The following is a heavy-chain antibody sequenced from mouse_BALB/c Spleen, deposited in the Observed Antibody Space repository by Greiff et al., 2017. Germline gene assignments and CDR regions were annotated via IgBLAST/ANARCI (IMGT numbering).Heavy chain of an antibody. D-gene: IGHD4-1*01. CDR1: GYTFTDYN. J-gene: IGHJ3*01. Sequence: VQLKQSGPELVKPGASVKIPCKASGYTFTDYNMDWVKQSHGKSLEWIGDINPNNGGTIYNQKFKGKATLTVDKSSSTAYMELRSLTSEDTAVYYCARWGLGRRWFAYWGQGTLVTVSA. CDR3: ARWGLGRRWFAY. V-gene: IGHV1-18*01. CDR2: INPNNGGT.